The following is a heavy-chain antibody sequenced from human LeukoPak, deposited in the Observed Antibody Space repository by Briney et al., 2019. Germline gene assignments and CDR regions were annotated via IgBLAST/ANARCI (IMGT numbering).Heavy chain of an antibody. CDR2: ISYDGSNK. D-gene: IGHD2-2*01. J-gene: IGHJ6*02. CDR3: ARGRGYCSSTSCYQWIQLSAYEANYYYYGMDV. V-gene: IGHV3-30-3*01. Sequence: PGRSLRLSCAASRFTFSSYAMHWVRQAPGKGLEWVAVISYDGSNKYYADSVKGRFTISRDNSKNTLYLQMNSLRAEDTAVYYCARGRGYCSSTSCYQWIQLSAYEANYYYYGMDVWGQGTTVTVSS. CDR1: RFTFSSYA.